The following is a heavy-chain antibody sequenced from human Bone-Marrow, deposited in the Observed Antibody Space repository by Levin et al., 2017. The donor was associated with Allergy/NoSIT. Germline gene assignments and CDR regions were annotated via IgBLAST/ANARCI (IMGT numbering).Heavy chain of an antibody. V-gene: IGHV3-74*01. D-gene: IGHD5-18*01. CDR2: MNGDGSSA. CDR1: GFTFSSYW. CDR3: ARDGYVDTALTQRKPLDY. Sequence: PGGSLRLSCAGSGFTFSSYWMHWLRQAPGKGLEWVSRMNGDGSSAGYADSVKGRFTISRDNAKNTLNLQLNSLTAEDTAVYYCARDGYVDTALTQRKPLDYWGQGTLVTVSS. J-gene: IGHJ4*02.